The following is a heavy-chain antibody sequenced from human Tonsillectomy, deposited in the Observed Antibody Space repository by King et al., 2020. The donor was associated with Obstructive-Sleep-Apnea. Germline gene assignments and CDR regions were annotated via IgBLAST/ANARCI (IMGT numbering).Heavy chain of an antibody. D-gene: IGHD3-3*01. CDR3: ARGPYDFWSGRLFDY. CDR2: INLSGST. CDR1: GGSFSGYY. Sequence: VQLQQWCAGLLKPSETLSLTCAVYGGSFSGYYWSGFRQPPGKGLEWIGEINLSGSTHYNPSRKSRVTISVDTSKNQFSLKVSSVTAADTAGYYCARGPYDFWSGRLFDYWGQGTLVTVSS. V-gene: IGHV4-34*01. J-gene: IGHJ4*02.